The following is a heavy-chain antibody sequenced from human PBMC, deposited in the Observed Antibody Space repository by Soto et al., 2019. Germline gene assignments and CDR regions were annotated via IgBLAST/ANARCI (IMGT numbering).Heavy chain of an antibody. D-gene: IGHD6-6*01. CDR3: ARHGIAARQLYYFGMDV. CDR1: GYSFTSYW. V-gene: IGHV5-51*01. CDR2: IYPGDSDT. J-gene: IGHJ6*02. Sequence: PGESLKISCKASGYSFTSYWIGWVRQMPGKGLEWMGIIYPGDSDTRYSPSFQGQVTISADKSISTAYLQWSSLKASDTAMYYCARHGIAARQLYYFGMDVWGQGTTVTVS.